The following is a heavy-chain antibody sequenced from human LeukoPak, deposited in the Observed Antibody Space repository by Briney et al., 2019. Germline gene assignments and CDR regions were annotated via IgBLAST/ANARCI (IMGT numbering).Heavy chain of an antibody. Sequence: PSETLSLTCTVSGGSISSSSYYWGWLRQPPGKGLEWIGSIYYSGSTYYNPSLKSRVTISGDTSKNQFSLKLSSVSAADTAVYYCARGGGVCSSTSCYTYFDYWGQGTLVTVSS. CDR3: ARGGGVCSSTSCYTYFDY. CDR2: IYYSGST. CDR1: GGSISSSSYY. J-gene: IGHJ4*02. D-gene: IGHD2-2*02. V-gene: IGHV4-39*01.